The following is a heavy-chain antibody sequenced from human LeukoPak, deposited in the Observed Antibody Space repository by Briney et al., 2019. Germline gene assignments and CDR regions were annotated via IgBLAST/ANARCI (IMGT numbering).Heavy chain of an antibody. J-gene: IGHJ4*02. CDR1: GYTLTSYG. V-gene: IGHV1-18*01. Sequence: ASVKVSCKASGYTLTSYGISWVRQAPGQGLEWMRWISAYNGNTNYAQELQGRVTMTTDTSTSTAYMELRSLRSDDTAVYYCARGEMKRRGTPLDYWGQGTLVTVSS. CDR2: ISAYNGNT. CDR3: ARGEMKRRGTPLDY. D-gene: IGHD1-26*01.